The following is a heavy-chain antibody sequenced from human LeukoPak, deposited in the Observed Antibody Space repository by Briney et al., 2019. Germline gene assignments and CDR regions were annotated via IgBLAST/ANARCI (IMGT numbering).Heavy chain of an antibody. CDR2: INSVVSST. CDR1: GFTFSNYW. CDR3: ARDYGDGFDV. D-gene: IGHD4-17*01. J-gene: IGHJ3*01. V-gene: IGHV3-74*01. Sequence: GGSLRLSCAASGFTFSNYWMHWVRQAPGKGLVWVSLINSVVSSTNYADSVKGRVTIYRDNAKNTLYLQMNSLRAEDTAVYYCARDYGDGFDVWGQGTMVTVSS.